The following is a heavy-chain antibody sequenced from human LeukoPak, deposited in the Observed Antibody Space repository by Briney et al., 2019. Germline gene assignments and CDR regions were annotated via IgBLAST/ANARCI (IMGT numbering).Heavy chain of an antibody. J-gene: IGHJ3*02. CDR2: ISYDGSNK. D-gene: IGHD2-8*01. CDR1: AFTFSSYV. CDR3: ANLYAGLGSPSNGFDI. V-gene: IGHV3-30*18. Sequence: GGSLRLSCAASAFTFSSYVMHWVRQAPGKGLEWVAVISYDGSNKYYADSVKGRFTISRDNSKNTLYLQMNSLRAEDTALYYCANLYAGLGSPSNGFDIWGQGTMVTVSS.